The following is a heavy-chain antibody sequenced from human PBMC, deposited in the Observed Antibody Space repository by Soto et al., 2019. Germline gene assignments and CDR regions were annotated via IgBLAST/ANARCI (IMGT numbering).Heavy chain of an antibody. V-gene: IGHV4-34*01. CDR2: INHSGST. Sequence: SETLSLTCAVYGGSFSGYYWSWIRQPPGKGLEWIGEINHSGSTNFNPSLKSRVSISVDTSKKQFSLKLSSVTAADTAVYYCAAHLKTTVTAYWYFDLWGRGTLVTSPQ. D-gene: IGHD4-17*01. CDR3: AAHLKTTVTAYWYFDL. J-gene: IGHJ2*01. CDR1: GGSFSGYY.